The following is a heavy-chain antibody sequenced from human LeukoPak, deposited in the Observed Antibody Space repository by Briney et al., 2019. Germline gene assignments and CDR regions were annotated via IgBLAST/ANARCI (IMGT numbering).Heavy chain of an antibody. CDR3: ARNGAVDWDAEYAFDI. CDR1: GFTFSDYY. D-gene: IGHD3/OR15-3a*01. J-gene: IGHJ3*02. CDR2: ISSSGSTI. Sequence: AGGSLRLSCAASGFTFSDYYMSWIRQAPGKGLEWVSYISSSGSTIYYADSVKGRFTISRDNAKNSLYLQMNSLRAEDTAVYYCARNGAVDWDAEYAFDIWGQGTWVTVSS. V-gene: IGHV3-11*04.